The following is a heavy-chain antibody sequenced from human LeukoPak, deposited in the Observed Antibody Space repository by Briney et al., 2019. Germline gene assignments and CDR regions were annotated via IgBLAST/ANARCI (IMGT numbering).Heavy chain of an antibody. CDR2: INGGGGT. D-gene: IGHD2-15*01. J-gene: IGHJ4*02. Sequence: GGSLRLSCAASGFTFNNAGMSWVRQAPGKGLEWVSGINGGGGTYYADSVKGRFTISRDNSKNTLYLHMNSLRAEDTAVYYCARTRILDYWGQGTLVTVSS. V-gene: IGHV3-23*01. CDR3: ARTRILDY. CDR1: GFTFNNAG.